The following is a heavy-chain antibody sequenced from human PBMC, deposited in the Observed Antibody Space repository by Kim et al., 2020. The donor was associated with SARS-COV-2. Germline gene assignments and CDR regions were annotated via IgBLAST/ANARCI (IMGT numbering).Heavy chain of an antibody. J-gene: IGHJ4*02. V-gene: IGHV1-69*01. Sequence: YAQESQGRDTITADESTTTAYMEQSSLRYEDTAVYYCARADTAMLRYFDYWGQGTLVTVSS. CDR3: ARADTAMLRYFDY. D-gene: IGHD5-18*01.